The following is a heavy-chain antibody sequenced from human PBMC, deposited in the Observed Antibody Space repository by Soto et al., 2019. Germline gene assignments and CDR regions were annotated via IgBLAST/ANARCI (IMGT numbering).Heavy chain of an antibody. CDR1: GYTFTSYA. V-gene: IGHV1-3*01. CDR3: AREQSGEIMTMTDAFDI. D-gene: IGHD3-16*01. CDR2: INAGNGHT. J-gene: IGHJ3*02. Sequence: ASVKVSCKASGYTFTSYAIHWVRQAPGQRLEWMGWINAGNGHTQYSQRFQGRVTITRDTSANIAYMEGSSLRSEDTALYYCAREQSGEIMTMTDAFDIWGQGTMVTASS.